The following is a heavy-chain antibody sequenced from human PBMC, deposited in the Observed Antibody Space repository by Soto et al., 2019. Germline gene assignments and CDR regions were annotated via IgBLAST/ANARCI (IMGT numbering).Heavy chain of an antibody. V-gene: IGHV3-30-3*01. CDR2: ISYDGSNK. D-gene: IGHD6-25*01. Sequence: QVQLVESGGGVVQPGRSLRLSCAASGFTFSTYTMYWVRQAPGKGLEWVAVISYDGSNKYYADSVKGRFSISRDNSKKRLYLQMNSLRAEDTAVYYCAREIAADPPSYGMDVWCQGTTVTVSS. CDR3: AREIAADPPSYGMDV. J-gene: IGHJ6*02. CDR1: GFTFSTYT.